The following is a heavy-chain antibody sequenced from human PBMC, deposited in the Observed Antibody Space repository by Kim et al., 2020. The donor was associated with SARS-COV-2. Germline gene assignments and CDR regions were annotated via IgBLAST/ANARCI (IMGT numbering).Heavy chain of an antibody. CDR2: ISYDGSNK. V-gene: IGHV3-30-3*01. D-gene: IGHD3-10*01. J-gene: IGHJ5*02. Sequence: GGSLRLSCAASGFTFSSYAMHWVRQAPGKGLEWVAVISYDGSNKYYADSVKGRFTISRDNSKNTLYLQMNSLRAEDTAVYYCARDSYGSGSYHWFDPCG. CDR1: GFTFSSYA. CDR3: ARDSYGSGSYHWFDP.